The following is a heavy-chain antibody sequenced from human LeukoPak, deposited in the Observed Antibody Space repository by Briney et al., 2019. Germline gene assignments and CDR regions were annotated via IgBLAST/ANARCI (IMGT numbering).Heavy chain of an antibody. CDR3: ARVDCSSTSCYKYYYYGMDV. J-gene: IGHJ6*02. CDR2: INPSGGNT. CDR1: GYTFTSYY. D-gene: IGHD2-2*01. Sequence: ASVKVSCRASGYTFTSYYMHWVRQAPGQGLEWMGIINPSGGNTSYAQKFRGRVTMTRDTSTSTVYMELSSLRAEDTAVYYCARVDCSSTSCYKYYYYGMDVWGQGTTVTVSS. V-gene: IGHV1-46*01.